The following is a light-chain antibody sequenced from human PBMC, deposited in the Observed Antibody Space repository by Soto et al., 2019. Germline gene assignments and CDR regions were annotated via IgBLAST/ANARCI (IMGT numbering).Light chain of an antibody. CDR3: MQSTQLPPT. J-gene: IGKJ5*01. CDR2: WAS. V-gene: IGKV4-1*01. CDR1: QSVLYNSNKKNY. Sequence: TPSTSSLCSSLCESSTANCQSSQSVLYNSNKKNYLAWYQQKPGQPPKLLIYWASTRESGVPDRFSGSGSGTDFTLEISRVETDDVGIYYCMQSTQLPPTFGQGTRLEIK.